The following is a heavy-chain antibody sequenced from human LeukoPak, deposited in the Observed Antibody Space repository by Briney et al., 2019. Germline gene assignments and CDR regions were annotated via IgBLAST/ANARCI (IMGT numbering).Heavy chain of an antibody. Sequence: GRSLRLSCAASGFIFSNYAMHWVRQAPGKGLEWVAIISHDEINTYYADFVKGRFTISRDNSKNMVYLQMNSLRADDTALYYCANRRWTEYSNSFRDQWGQGTLVTVSS. CDR2: ISHDEINT. CDR3: ANRRWTEYSNSFRDQ. J-gene: IGHJ4*02. D-gene: IGHD4-11*01. CDR1: GFIFSNYA. V-gene: IGHV3-30*18.